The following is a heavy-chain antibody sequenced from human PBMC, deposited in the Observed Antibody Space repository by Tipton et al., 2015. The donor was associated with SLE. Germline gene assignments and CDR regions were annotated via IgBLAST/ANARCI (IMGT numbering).Heavy chain of an antibody. CDR3: ARQGGYFSGEVGY. Sequence: TLSLTCTVSGGSISSSSYYWGWIRQPPGKGLEWIGSIYYSGSTYYNPSLKSRVTISVDTSKNQFSLKLSSVTAADTAVYYCARQGGYFSGEVGYWGQGTLVTVSS. CDR2: IYYSGST. J-gene: IGHJ4*02. CDR1: GGSISSSSYY. D-gene: IGHD2-15*01. V-gene: IGHV4-39*07.